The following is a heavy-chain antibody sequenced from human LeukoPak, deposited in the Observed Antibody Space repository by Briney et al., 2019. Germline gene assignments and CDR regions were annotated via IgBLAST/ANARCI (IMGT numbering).Heavy chain of an antibody. D-gene: IGHD2-21*02. CDR3: GKDLERHIVVVTASAVDY. V-gene: IGHV3-30*18. J-gene: IGHJ4*02. Sequence: GGSLRLSCAASGFTFSSYGMHWVRQAPGKGLEWVAVISYDGSNKYYADSVKGRFTISRDNSKNTLYLQMNSLRPEDTAVYYCGKDLERHIVVVTASAVDYWGQGTLVTVSS. CDR1: GFTFSSYG. CDR2: ISYDGSNK.